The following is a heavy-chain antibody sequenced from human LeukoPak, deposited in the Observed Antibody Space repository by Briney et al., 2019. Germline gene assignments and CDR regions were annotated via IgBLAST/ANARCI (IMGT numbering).Heavy chain of an antibody. CDR1: GFTFSSYW. D-gene: IGHD3-9*01. J-gene: IGHJ5*02. CDR3: AKAPLGYFDWLPPPPEYNWFDP. Sequence: PGGSLRLSCAASGFTFSSYWMSWVRQAPGKGLEWVANIKQDGSEKYYVDSVKGRFTISRDNAKNSLYLQMNSLRGEDKAGDFCAKAPLGYFDWLPPPPEYNWFDPWGQGTLVTVSS. CDR2: IKQDGSEK. V-gene: IGHV3-7*01.